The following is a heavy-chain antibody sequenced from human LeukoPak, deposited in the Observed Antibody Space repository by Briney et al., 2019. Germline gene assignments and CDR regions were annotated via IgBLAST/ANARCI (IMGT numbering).Heavy chain of an antibody. V-gene: IGHV3-23*01. CDR2: ISGSGGST. CDR1: GFTFSSYA. J-gene: IGHJ4*02. D-gene: IGHD5-12*01. Sequence: GGSLRLSCAASGFTFSSYAMSWVRQAPGKGLEWVSAISGSGGSTYYADSVKGRFTLSRDNSKNTLYLQMNSLRAEDTAVYYCAKVGGHIGYGDYFDYWGQRALVTVSS. CDR3: AKVGGHIGYGDYFDY.